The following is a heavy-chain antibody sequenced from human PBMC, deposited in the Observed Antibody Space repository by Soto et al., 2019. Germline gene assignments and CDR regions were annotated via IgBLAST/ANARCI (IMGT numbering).Heavy chain of an antibody. CDR1: GGSFSGYY. J-gene: IGHJ4*02. V-gene: IGHV4-34*01. Sequence: PSETLSLTCAVYGGSFSGYYWSWIRQPPGKGLEWIGEINHSGSTNYNPSLKSRVTISVDTSKNQFSLKLSSVTAADTAVYYCARGDPRPVKLMYYFDYWGQGTLVTVSS. CDR3: ARGDPRPVKLMYYFDY. D-gene: IGHD2-8*01. CDR2: INHSGST.